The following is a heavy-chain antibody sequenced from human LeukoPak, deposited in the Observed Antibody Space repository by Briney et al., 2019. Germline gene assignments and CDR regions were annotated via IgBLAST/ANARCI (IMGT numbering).Heavy chain of an antibody. CDR2: IYYSGST. D-gene: IGHD3-16*01. J-gene: IGHJ2*01. CDR3: ARDLGITFGGAEPSGFDL. CDR1: GGSISSYY. Sequence: SETLSLTCTVSGGSISSYYWSWIRQPPGKGLEWIGYIYYSGSTNYDPSLKSRVTISVDTSKNQFSLKLSSVTAADTAVYYCARDLGITFGGAEPSGFDLWGRGTPVTVSS. V-gene: IGHV4-59*01.